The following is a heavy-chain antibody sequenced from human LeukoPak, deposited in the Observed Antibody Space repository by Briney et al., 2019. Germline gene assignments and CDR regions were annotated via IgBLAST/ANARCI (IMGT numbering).Heavy chain of an antibody. CDR2: IIPILGIA. CDR1: GGTFSSYA. Sequence: SVEVSCKASGGTFSSYAISWVRQAPGQGLEWMGRIIPILGIANYAQKFQGRVTITADKSTSTAYMELSSLRSEDTAVYYCARRNGEMATITDIWGQGTMVTVSS. D-gene: IGHD5-24*01. J-gene: IGHJ3*02. CDR3: ARRNGEMATITDI. V-gene: IGHV1-69*04.